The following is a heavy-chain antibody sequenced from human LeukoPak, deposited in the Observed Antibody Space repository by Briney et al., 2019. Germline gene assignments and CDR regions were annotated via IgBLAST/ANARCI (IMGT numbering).Heavy chain of an antibody. Sequence: ASVKVSCKASGYTFTGYYMHWVRQAPGQGLEWMGWINPNSGGTNYAQKFQSRVTMTRDTSISTAYMELSRLRSDDTAVYYCARDLARPTIPYNWFDPWGQGTLVTVSS. CDR3: ARDLARPTIPYNWFDP. J-gene: IGHJ5*02. CDR2: INPNSGGT. V-gene: IGHV1-2*02. D-gene: IGHD4/OR15-4a*01. CDR1: GYTFTGYY.